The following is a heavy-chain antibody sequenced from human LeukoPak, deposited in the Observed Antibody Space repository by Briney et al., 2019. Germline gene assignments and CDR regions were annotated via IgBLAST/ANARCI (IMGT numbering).Heavy chain of an antibody. D-gene: IGHD3-22*01. J-gene: IGHJ3*02. CDR1: GFTFSDYY. Sequence: GGSLRLSCAASGFTFSDYYMSWIRQAPGKGLEWVSYISSSGSTIYYADSVKGRFTISRDNAKNSLYLQMNSLRAEDTAVYYCARVIYGNYYDSSGHRAFDIWGQGTMVTVSS. CDR2: ISSSGSTI. CDR3: ARVIYGNYYDSSGHRAFDI. V-gene: IGHV3-11*01.